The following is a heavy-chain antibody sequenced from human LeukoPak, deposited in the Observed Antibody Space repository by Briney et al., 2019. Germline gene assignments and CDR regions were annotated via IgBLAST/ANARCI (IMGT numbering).Heavy chain of an antibody. Sequence: GESLKISCAASGFTFSSYAMSWVRQAPGKGLEWVSAISGSGGSTYYADSVKGRFTISRDNSKNTLYLQMNSLRAEDTAVYYCAKHYSGWRPNWFDPWGQGTLVTVSS. CDR3: AKHYSGWRPNWFDP. J-gene: IGHJ5*02. CDR1: GFTFSSYA. CDR2: ISGSGGST. D-gene: IGHD6-19*01. V-gene: IGHV3-23*01.